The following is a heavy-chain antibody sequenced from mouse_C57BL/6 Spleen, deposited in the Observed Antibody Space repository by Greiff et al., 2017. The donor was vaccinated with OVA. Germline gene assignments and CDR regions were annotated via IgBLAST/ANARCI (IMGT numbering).Heavy chain of an antibody. CDR2: ITPNNGGT. D-gene: IGHD2-10*01. CDR3: ARGAYDGNYFTAMDY. CDR1: GYTFTDYN. V-gene: IGHV1-18*01. J-gene: IGHJ4*01. Sequence: EVQLQQSGPELVKPGASVKIPCKASGYTFTDYNMDWVKQSHGKSLEWIGDITPNNGGTIYNQKFKGKATLTVDKSSSTAYMELRSLTSEDTAVYYCARGAYDGNYFTAMDYWGQGTSVTVSS.